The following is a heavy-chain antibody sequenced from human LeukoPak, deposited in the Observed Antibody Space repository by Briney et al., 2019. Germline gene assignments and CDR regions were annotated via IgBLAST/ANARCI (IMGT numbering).Heavy chain of an antibody. CDR1: GYTLTELS. D-gene: IGHD2-2*01. CDR2: FDPEDGET. J-gene: IGHJ4*02. CDR3: ATDLVPHCSSTSCSFGY. Sequence: ASVKVSCKVSGYTLTELSMHWVRQAPGKGLEWMGGFDPEDGETIYAQKFQGRVTMTEDTSTDTAYMELSSLRSEDTAVYYCATDLVPHCSSTSCSFGYWGQGTLVTVSS. V-gene: IGHV1-24*01.